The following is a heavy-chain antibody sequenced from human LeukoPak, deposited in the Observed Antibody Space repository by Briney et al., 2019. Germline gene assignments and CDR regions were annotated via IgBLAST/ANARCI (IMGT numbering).Heavy chain of an antibody. CDR2: ISGSGGST. V-gene: IGHV3-23*01. CDR1: AFTFSSYA. Sequence: PGGSLRLSCAASAFTFSSYAMSWVRQAPGKGLEWVSAISGSGGSTYYADSVKGRFTISRDNSKNTLYLQMNSLRAEDTAVYYCARATKGLLHLTSYNWFDPWGQGTLVTVSS. D-gene: IGHD3/OR15-3a*01. CDR3: ARATKGLLHLTSYNWFDP. J-gene: IGHJ5*02.